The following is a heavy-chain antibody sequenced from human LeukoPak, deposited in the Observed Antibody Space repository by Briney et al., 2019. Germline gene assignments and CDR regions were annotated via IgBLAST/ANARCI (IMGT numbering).Heavy chain of an antibody. Sequence: ASVKVSCKASGYTFTSYAMNWVRQAPGQGLEWMGWINTNTGNPTYAQGFTGRFVFSLDTSVSTAYLQISSLKAEDTAVYYCAREQGIAVAATRGLFDYWGQGTLVTVSS. CDR3: AREQGIAVAATRGLFDY. J-gene: IGHJ4*02. CDR2: INTNTGNP. CDR1: GYTFTSYA. V-gene: IGHV7-4-1*02. D-gene: IGHD6-19*01.